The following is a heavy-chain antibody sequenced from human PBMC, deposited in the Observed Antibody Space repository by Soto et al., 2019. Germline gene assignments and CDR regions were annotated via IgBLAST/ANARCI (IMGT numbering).Heavy chain of an antibody. CDR1: GFTFSSYA. D-gene: IGHD1-20*01. CDR3: ARDIPKDSYNWNEALDY. Sequence: GGSLRLSCAASGFTFSSYAMHWVRQAPGKGLEWVAVISYDGSNKYYADSVKGRFTISRDNSKNTLYLQMNSLRAEDTAVYYSARDIPKDSYNWNEALDYWGQGTLVTVSS. CDR2: ISYDGSNK. V-gene: IGHV3-30-3*01. J-gene: IGHJ4*02.